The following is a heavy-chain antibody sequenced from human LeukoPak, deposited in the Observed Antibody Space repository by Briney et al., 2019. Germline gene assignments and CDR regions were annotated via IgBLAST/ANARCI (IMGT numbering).Heavy chain of an antibody. CDR1: GFTVSSNY. D-gene: IGHD2-2*01. CDR3: ASPYCSSTSCSTLHDF. V-gene: IGHV3-30-3*01. J-gene: IGHJ4*02. CDR2: ISYDGSNK. Sequence: GGSLRLSCAASGFTVSSNYMSWVRQAPGKGLEWVAVISYDGSNKYYADSVKGRFTISRDNSKNTLYLQMNSLRAEDTAVYYCASPYCSSTSCSTLHDFWGQGTLVTVSS.